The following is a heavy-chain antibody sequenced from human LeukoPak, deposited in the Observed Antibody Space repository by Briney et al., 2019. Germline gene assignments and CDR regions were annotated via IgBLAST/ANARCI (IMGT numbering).Heavy chain of an antibody. CDR2: IYYSGST. Sequence: RSSETPSLTCTVSGGSISSSSYYWGWIRQPPGKGLEWIGSIYYSGSTYYNPSLKSRVTISVDTSKNQFSLKLSSVTAADTAVYYCARQIWFGELLLDYWGQGTLVTVSS. CDR1: GGSISSSSYY. CDR3: ARQIWFGELLLDY. J-gene: IGHJ4*02. V-gene: IGHV4-39*07. D-gene: IGHD3-10*01.